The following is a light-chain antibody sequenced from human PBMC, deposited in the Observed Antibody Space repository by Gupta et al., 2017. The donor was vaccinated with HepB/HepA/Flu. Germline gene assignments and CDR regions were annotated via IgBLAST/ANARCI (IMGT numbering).Light chain of an antibody. CDR1: QGISSS. CDR3: QQTYGTPYT. V-gene: IGKV1-39*01. J-gene: IGKJ2*01. CDR2: RAF. Sequence: DIQMTQSPSSLSASVGDRVTITCRASQGISSSLSWYQQKPGTAPKLLIYRAFSLRSGVPSRFSGSGSGTDFTLTITSRQPEDSATYFCQQTYGTPYTFGQGSQLEI.